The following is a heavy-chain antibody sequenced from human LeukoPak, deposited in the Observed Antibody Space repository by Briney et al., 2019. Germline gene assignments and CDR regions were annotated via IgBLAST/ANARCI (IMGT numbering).Heavy chain of an antibody. Sequence: GGSLRLSCAASGFTLSNYSMHWVLQAPGEGLVWVSRFDPGGTTTNYADSVTGRFTTSRDNAKNTLYLQMNSLRAEDTALYYCTRVQAGRSGLMDVWGRGTTVTVSS. CDR1: GFTLSNYS. J-gene: IGHJ6*02. CDR3: TRVQAGRSGLMDV. V-gene: IGHV3-74*01. CDR2: FDPGGTTT. D-gene: IGHD2-8*02.